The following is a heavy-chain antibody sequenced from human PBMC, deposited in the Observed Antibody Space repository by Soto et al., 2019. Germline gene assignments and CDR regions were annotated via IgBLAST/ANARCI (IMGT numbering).Heavy chain of an antibody. CDR1: GFTFSSYW. J-gene: IGHJ3*02. CDR2: IKQDGSEK. V-gene: IGHV3-7*05. Sequence: PGGSLRLSCAASGFTFSSYWMSWVRQAPGKGLEWVANIKQDGSEKYYVDSVKGRFTISRDNAKNSLYLQMNSLRAEDTAVYYCARDQPYYYDSSGYLAKDAFDIWGQGTMVTFSS. CDR3: ARDQPYYYDSSGYLAKDAFDI. D-gene: IGHD3-22*01.